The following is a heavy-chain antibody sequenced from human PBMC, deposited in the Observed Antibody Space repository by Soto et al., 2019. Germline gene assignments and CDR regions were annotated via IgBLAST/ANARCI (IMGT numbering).Heavy chain of an antibody. CDR2: IYYSGTT. CDR1: GGSISSDGYY. D-gene: IGHD3-22*01. Sequence: PSGILSLACTVSGGSISSDGYYWSWIRQHPGEGLEWIGYIYYSGTTFYNPSLKSRVTISVDTSKKQFSLKLSSVTAADTAVYYCARASINYDSSGYYTTGPFDYWGQGTLVTVSS. J-gene: IGHJ4*02. V-gene: IGHV4-31*03. CDR3: ARASINYDSSGYYTTGPFDY.